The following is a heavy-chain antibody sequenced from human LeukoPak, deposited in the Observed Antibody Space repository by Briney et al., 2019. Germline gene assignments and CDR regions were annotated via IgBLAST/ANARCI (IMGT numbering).Heavy chain of an antibody. CDR3: AKDLTGENYYLDY. CDR2: ISSDGSGK. Sequence: GGSLRLSSTTTGFTFSCYGMHWVRQAPGKGLEWVAVISSDGSGKHSAESVKGRFTISRDNSKNTLYLQMNSLRAEDTAVYYCAKDLTGENYYLDYWGQGTLVTVSS. V-gene: IGHV3-30*18. D-gene: IGHD1-26*01. J-gene: IGHJ4*02. CDR1: GFTFSCYG.